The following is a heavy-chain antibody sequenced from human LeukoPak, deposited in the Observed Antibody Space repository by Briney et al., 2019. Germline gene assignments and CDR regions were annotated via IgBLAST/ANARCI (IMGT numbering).Heavy chain of an antibody. V-gene: IGHV3-7*01. D-gene: IGHD6-19*01. CDR1: GFTFSSYW. J-gene: IGHJ4*02. Sequence: PGGSLRLSCAASGFTFSSYWMNGVRQAPGKGLEWVANIKQDGSAKNYVDSVKGRFTISRDNAKNSLYLQMNSLRAEDTGVYYCARGSGWLEDFWGQGTLVTVSS. CDR2: IKQDGSAK. CDR3: ARGSGWLEDF.